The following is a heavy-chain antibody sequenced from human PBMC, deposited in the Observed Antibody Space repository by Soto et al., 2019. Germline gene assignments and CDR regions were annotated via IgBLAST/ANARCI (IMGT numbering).Heavy chain of an antibody. CDR1: GGSFSGYY. J-gene: IGHJ6*03. Sequence: QVQLQQWGAGLLKPSETLSLTCAVYGGSFSGYYWSWIRQPPGKGLEWIGEINHSGSTNYNPSLKSRATISVDTSKNQFSLKLSSVTAADTAVYYCARGTGVTGAYYYYMDVWGKGTTVTVSS. V-gene: IGHV4-34*01. D-gene: IGHD1-26*01. CDR2: INHSGST. CDR3: ARGTGVTGAYYYYMDV.